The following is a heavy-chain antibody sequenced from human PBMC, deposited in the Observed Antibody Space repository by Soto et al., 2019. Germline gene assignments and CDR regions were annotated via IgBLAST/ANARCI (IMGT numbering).Heavy chain of an antibody. D-gene: IGHD2-2*01. CDR3: ARGYCSSTSCQYYFDY. J-gene: IGHJ4*02. CDR2: INAGNGDI. V-gene: IGHV1-3*01. CDR1: VYTFTSYA. Sequence: ASVKVSCKASVYTFTSYAMHWVRQAPGQRLEWMGWINAGNGDIKYSQKFQGRVTITRDTSAGTAYMELSSLRSEDTALYSCARGYCSSTSCQYYFDYWGQGSMVTVSS.